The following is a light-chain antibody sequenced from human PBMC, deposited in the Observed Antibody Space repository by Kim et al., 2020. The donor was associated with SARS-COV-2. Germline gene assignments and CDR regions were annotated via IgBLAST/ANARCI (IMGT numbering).Light chain of an antibody. CDR3: QQRSTWPPG. CDR1: QSVKSSS. V-gene: IGKV3-11*01. CDR2: DAS. Sequence: EIVLTQSPATLSLSPGERATLSCRASQSVKSSSLAWYQQKPGQAPRVLIYDASNRATGIPARFSGSGSETDFTLTISSLEPEDFAVYFCQQRSTWPPGFGQGTKVDIK. J-gene: IGKJ1*01.